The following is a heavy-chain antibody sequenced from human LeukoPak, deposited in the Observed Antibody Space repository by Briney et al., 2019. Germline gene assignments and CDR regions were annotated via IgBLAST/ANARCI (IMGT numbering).Heavy chain of an antibody. Sequence: PSETLSLTCTVSVGCISSSRYYWGWIRQPPGKGLEWIGSIYYSGSTYYNPSLKSRVTISVDTSKNQFSLKLSSVTAADTAVYYCARLYSHGIREDYWGQGTLVIVSS. CDR1: VGCISSSRYY. J-gene: IGHJ4*02. CDR2: IYYSGST. CDR3: ARLYSHGIREDY. V-gene: IGHV4-39*01. D-gene: IGHD5-18*01.